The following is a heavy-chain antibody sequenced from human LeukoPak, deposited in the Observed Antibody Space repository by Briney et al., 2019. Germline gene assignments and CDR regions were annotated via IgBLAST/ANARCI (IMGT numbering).Heavy chain of an antibody. Sequence: SETLSLTCTVSGGSISSGGYYWSWIRQHPGKGLEWIGYIYYSGSTYYNPSLKSRVTISVDTSKNQFSLKLSSVTAADTAVYYCARVIVVDYYDSSGYYYSRYFDYWGQGTLVTVSS. D-gene: IGHD3-22*01. CDR3: ARVIVVDYYDSSGYYYSRYFDY. CDR1: GGSISSGGYY. J-gene: IGHJ4*02. CDR2: IYYSGST. V-gene: IGHV4-31*03.